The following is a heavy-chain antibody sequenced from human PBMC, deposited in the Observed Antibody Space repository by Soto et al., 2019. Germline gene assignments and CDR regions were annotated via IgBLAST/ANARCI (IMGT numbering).Heavy chain of an antibody. J-gene: IGHJ6*02. Sequence: ASVKVSCKASGYTFISYYMHWVRQAPGQGLEWMGIINPSGGSTSYAQKFQGRVTMTRDTSTSTVYMELSSLRSEDTAVYYCARSVYYDILTGYYTNYYGMDVWGQGTTVTVSS. V-gene: IGHV1-46*03. D-gene: IGHD3-9*01. CDR3: ARSVYYDILTGYYTNYYGMDV. CDR1: GYTFISYY. CDR2: INPSGGST.